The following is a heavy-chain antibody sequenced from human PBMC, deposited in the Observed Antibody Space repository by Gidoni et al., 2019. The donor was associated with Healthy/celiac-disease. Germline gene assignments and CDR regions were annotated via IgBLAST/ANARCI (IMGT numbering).Heavy chain of an antibody. V-gene: IGHV3-49*03. CDR3: TRFLMSDKEGPAVAGLGFGYYYGMDV. J-gene: IGHJ6*02. Sequence: GFTFGDYAMSWFRQAPGKGLEWVGFIRSKAYGGTTEYAASVKGRFTISRDDSKSIAYLQMNSLKTEDTAVYYCTRFLMSDKEGPAVAGLGFGYYYGMDVWGQGTTVTVSS. CDR1: GFTFGDYA. CDR2: IRSKAYGGTT. D-gene: IGHD6-19*01.